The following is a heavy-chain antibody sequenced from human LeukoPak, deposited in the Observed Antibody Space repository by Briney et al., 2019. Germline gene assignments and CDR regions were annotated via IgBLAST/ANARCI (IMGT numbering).Heavy chain of an antibody. CDR2: ISWNSGSI. D-gene: IGHD3-9*01. Sequence: GGSLRLSCAASGFTFDDYAMHWVRQAPGKGLEWVSGISWNSGSIGYADSVKGRFTISRDNAKNSLYLQMNSLRAENTALYYCAKACTIDEGSYYYYYGMDVWGQGTTVTVSS. CDR1: GFTFDDYA. J-gene: IGHJ6*02. V-gene: IGHV3-9*01. CDR3: AKACTIDEGSYYYYYGMDV.